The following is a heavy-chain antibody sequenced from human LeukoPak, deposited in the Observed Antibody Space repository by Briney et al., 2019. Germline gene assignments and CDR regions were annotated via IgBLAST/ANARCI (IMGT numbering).Heavy chain of an antibody. CDR1: GFTFSNYG. J-gene: IGHJ4*02. V-gene: IGHV3-30*02. CDR3: AKDPGAHYYGSGSYRRGSYFDY. D-gene: IGHD3-10*01. Sequence: PGGSLRLSCAASGFTFSNYGMHWVRQAPGKGLEWVAFIRYDGSNKYYADSVKGRLTISRDNSKNTLCLQMNSLRAEDTAVYYCAKDPGAHYYGSGSYRRGSYFDYWGQGTLVTVSP. CDR2: IRYDGSNK.